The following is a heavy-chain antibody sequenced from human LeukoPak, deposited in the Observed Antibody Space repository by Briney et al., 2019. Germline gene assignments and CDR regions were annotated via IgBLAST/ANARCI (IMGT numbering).Heavy chain of an antibody. CDR3: ARLRIAAAGTVWFDP. V-gene: IGHV4-39*07. D-gene: IGHD6-13*01. J-gene: IGHJ5*02. CDR1: GGSISSSSYY. CDR2: IYYSGST. Sequence: SETLSLTCTVSGGSISSSSYYWGWIRQPPGKGLEWIGSIYYSGSTYYNPSLKSRVTISVDTSKNQFSLKLSSVTAADTAVYYCARLRIAAAGTVWFDPWGQGTLVTVSS.